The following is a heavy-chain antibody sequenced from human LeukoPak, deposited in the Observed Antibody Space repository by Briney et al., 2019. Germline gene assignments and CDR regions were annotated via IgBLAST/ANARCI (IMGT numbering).Heavy chain of an antibody. CDR2: ISLIGGST. V-gene: IGHV3-23*01. CDR1: GFTFSSYA. Sequence: GESLKISCAASGFTFSSYAMSWVRQAPGKGLEWVSGISLIGGSTYYADSVKGRFTISRDNSMNTLYLQMNSLSAEDTAVYYCAKDRDCSSTTCSRYFDNWGQGTLVTVSS. J-gene: IGHJ4*02. CDR3: AKDRDCSSTTCSRYFDN. D-gene: IGHD2-2*01.